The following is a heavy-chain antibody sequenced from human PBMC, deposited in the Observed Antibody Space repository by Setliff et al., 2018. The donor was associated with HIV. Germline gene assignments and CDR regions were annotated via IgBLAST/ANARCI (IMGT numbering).Heavy chain of an antibody. Sequence: GASVKVSCKASGYTFTTYVVHWVRQAPGQRLEWMGWINVGSGNTKYSQKFQGRATITRDTSASTAYMELSSLRSEDTAVYYCAIEPLPGDFGDFWGQGTLVTVSS. V-gene: IGHV1-3*01. D-gene: IGHD7-27*01. CDR3: AIEPLPGDFGDF. CDR1: GYTFTTYV. J-gene: IGHJ4*02. CDR2: INVGSGNT.